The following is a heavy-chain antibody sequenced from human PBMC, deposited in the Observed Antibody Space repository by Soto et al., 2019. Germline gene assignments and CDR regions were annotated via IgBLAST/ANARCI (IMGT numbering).Heavy chain of an antibody. CDR3: ATRPPFGGDFWSGLTEYYYYGMDV. CDR2: ISGSGGST. CDR1: GFTFSSYA. V-gene: IGHV3-23*01. Sequence: GGSLRLSCAASGFTFSSYAMSWVRQAPGKGLEWVSAISGSGGSTYYADSVKGPFTISRDKSKNTLYLQMNSLRAEDTAVYYCATRPPFGGDFWSGLTEYYYYGMDVWGQGTTVTVSS. D-gene: IGHD3-3*01. J-gene: IGHJ6*02.